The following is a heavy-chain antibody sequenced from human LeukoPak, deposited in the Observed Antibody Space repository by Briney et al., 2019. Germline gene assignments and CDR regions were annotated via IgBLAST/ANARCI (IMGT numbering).Heavy chain of an antibody. CDR3: ARAPDRMGRIDY. J-gene: IGHJ4*02. D-gene: IGHD2-15*01. CDR1: GGSFSGYY. CDR2: INHSGST. Sequence: SETLSLTCAVYGGSFSGYYWSWIRQPPGKGLEWIGEINHSGSTNYNPSLKSRVTISVDKSKNQFSLKLSSVTAADTAVYYCARAPDRMGRIDYWGQGTLVTVSS. V-gene: IGHV4-34*01.